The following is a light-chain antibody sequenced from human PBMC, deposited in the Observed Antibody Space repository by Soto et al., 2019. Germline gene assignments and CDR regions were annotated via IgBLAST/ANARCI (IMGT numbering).Light chain of an antibody. Sequence: DIQMTQSPSTLYASVGDRVTITCRASESISSWLAWYQQKPGKAPKLLIYDASTLESGVPSTFSGSGSGTEFTLTISSLQPDDFATYYCQQYNSYSVTFGQGTRLESK. J-gene: IGKJ5*01. CDR2: DAS. CDR1: ESISSW. CDR3: QQYNSYSVT. V-gene: IGKV1-5*01.